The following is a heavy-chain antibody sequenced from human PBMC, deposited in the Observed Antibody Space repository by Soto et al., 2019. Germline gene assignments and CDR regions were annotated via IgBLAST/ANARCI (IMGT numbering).Heavy chain of an antibody. Sequence: EVQLLESGGGLVQPGESLRLSCAASGFTFSSYAMSWVRQAPGNGLEWVSVISGSDDSTYYADSVKGRVTISRDNSKNTLYLQMNSLRAADTAVYYCAKRSSSSTFDYWGQGTLVTVSS. V-gene: IGHV3-23*01. CDR2: ISGSDDST. D-gene: IGHD6-6*01. J-gene: IGHJ4*02. CDR3: AKRSSSSTFDY. CDR1: GFTFSSYA.